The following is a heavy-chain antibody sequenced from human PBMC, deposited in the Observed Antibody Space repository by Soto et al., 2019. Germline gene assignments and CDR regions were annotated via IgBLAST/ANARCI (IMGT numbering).Heavy chain of an antibody. V-gene: IGHV1-46*01. J-gene: IGHJ6*02. CDR3: ASGGGVSHCSGGRCSPENYYYGMDV. Sequence: QVQLVQSGAEVKKPGASVKVSCKASGYTFTSYYMHWVRQAPGQGLEWMGIINPSGGSTSYAQKFQGRVTMTRDTSTSTVYMELSSLRSEDTAVYYCASGGGVSHCSGGRCSPENYYYGMDVWGQGTTVTVSS. CDR1: GYTFTSYY. D-gene: IGHD2-15*01. CDR2: INPSGGST.